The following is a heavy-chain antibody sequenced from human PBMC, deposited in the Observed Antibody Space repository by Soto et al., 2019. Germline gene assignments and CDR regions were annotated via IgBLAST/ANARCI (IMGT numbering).Heavy chain of an antibody. Sequence: QVQVVESGGGVVQPGTSLRLSCAASGFAFTNYGIHWVRQAPGKGLEWVAHISNDGRKEYYVDSVKGRFTISRENSKNTLYLQMNSLREEDTAVYYCVKDPTAGGTGTYYSYWGQGTLVTVSS. CDR1: GFAFTNYG. V-gene: IGHV3-30*18. J-gene: IGHJ4*02. CDR2: ISNDGRKE. CDR3: VKDPTAGGTGTYYSY. D-gene: IGHD3-10*01.